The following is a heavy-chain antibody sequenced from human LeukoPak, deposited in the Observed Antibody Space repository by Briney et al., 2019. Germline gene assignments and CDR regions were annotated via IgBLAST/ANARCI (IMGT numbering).Heavy chain of an antibody. J-gene: IGHJ4*02. CDR2: IYPADSDT. D-gene: IGHD3-22*01. CDR3: ATPHDATAYYYDSSGYFY. V-gene: IGHV5-51*01. Sequence: GESLKISCTGFGYSFSGYWIAWVRQMPGKGLEWMGIIYPADSDTRYSPSFQGQVTISADKSITTAYLQWSSLKASDTAIYYCATPHDATAYYYDSSGYFYRGQGTLVTVSS. CDR1: GYSFSGYW.